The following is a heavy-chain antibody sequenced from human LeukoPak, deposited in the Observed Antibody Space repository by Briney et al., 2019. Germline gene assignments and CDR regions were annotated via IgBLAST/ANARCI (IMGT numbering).Heavy chain of an antibody. Sequence: GGSLRLSCAASGFTFRNYGMHWVRQAPGQGLQWVAFIRYHGNDKYYADSVKGRFTVSRDNSESTLYLQMNSLRTEDTAVYYCAKDLVATGCYFDYWGQGTPVTVSS. D-gene: IGHD5-12*01. CDR1: GFTFRNYG. CDR2: IRYHGNDK. CDR3: AKDLVATGCYFDY. J-gene: IGHJ4*02. V-gene: IGHV3-30*02.